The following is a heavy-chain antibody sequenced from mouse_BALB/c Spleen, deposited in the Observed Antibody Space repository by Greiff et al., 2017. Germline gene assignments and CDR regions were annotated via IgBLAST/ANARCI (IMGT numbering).Heavy chain of an antibody. Sequence: EVMLVESGGGLVKPGGSLKLSCAASGFTFSSYAMSWVRQTPEKRLEWVASISSGGSTYYPDSVKGRFTISRDNARNILYLQMSSLRSEDTAMYYCARGGIYYGSSSYYFDYWGQGTTLTVSS. D-gene: IGHD1-1*01. J-gene: IGHJ2*01. CDR1: GFTFSSYA. V-gene: IGHV5-6-5*01. CDR2: ISSGGST. CDR3: ARGGIYYGSSSYYFDY.